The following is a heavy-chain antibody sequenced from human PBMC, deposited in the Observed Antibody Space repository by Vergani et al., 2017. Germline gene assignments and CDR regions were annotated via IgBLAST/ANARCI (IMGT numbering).Heavy chain of an antibody. Sequence: EVQLVQSGAEVKKPGESLRISCKGSGYSFTSYWISWVRQMPGKGLEWMGRIDPSDSYTNYSPSFQGHVTISAVKSISTAYLQWSSLKASDTAMYYCARRYGDYDDYYYYYYMDVWGKGTTVTVSS. J-gene: IGHJ6*03. D-gene: IGHD4-17*01. CDR1: GYSFTSYW. V-gene: IGHV5-10-1*03. CDR2: IDPSDSYT. CDR3: ARRYGDYDDYYYYYYMDV.